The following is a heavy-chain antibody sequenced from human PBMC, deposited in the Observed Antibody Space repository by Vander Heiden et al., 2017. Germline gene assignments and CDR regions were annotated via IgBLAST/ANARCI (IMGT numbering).Heavy chain of an antibody. D-gene: IGHD2-15*01. CDR2: MSGSGGST. CDR1: GFPFGSYG. Sequence: EVQLSESGGGVVQPGGSLRLSCAAPGFPFGSYGMGWVRQGPGKGLEWVSAMSGSGGSTYYADAVKGRFTISRDNSKNTLYLQMNSLRAEDTAVYYCAKGGYCSGGSCYLLAYFDYWGQGTLVTVSS. V-gene: IGHV3-23*01. CDR3: AKGGYCSGGSCYLLAYFDY. J-gene: IGHJ4*02.